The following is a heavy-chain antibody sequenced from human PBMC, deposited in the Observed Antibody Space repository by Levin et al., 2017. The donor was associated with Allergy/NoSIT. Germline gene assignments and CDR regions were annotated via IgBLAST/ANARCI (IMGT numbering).Heavy chain of an antibody. CDR2: IYYSGST. CDR1: GISIRTYY. CDR3: ASFGFAYGYTY. D-gene: IGHD5-12*01. V-gene: IGHV4-59*01. J-gene: IGHJ4*02. Sequence: PSQTLSLTCTISGISIRTYYWSWIRQPPGKGLESIGYIYYSGSTDYNPSLKSRVTISVDTSKNQFSLKLTSVTAADTAVYYCASFGFAYGYTYWGQGTLVTVSS.